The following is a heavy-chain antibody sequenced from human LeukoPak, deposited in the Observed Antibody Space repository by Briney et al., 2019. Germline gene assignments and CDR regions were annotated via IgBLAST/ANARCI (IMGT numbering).Heavy chain of an antibody. J-gene: IGHJ4*02. CDR1: GVSISSYY. CDR2: IYYSGST. Sequence: SETLSLTCTVSGVSISSYYWSWIRQPPGKGLEWMGYIYYSGSTYYNPSLRSPVTISVDTAKNQFSLNLNSVTAADTAVYYCARGGDRSFDYWGQGTLVTVSS. CDR3: ARGGDRSFDY. V-gene: IGHV4-59*12. D-gene: IGHD3-10*01.